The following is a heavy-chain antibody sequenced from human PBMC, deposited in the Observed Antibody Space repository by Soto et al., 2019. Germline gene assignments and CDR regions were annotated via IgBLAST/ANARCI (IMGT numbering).Heavy chain of an antibody. CDR1: GGSISSGGYY. CDR2: IYYSGST. V-gene: IGHV4-31*03. Sequence: SETLSLTCTVSGGSISSGGYYWSWIRQHPGKDLEWIGYIYYSGSTYYNPSLKSRVTMSVDASDNQVSLKLNSVTAADTAVYYCARNTSTINLHFDPWGQGTTVTVSS. CDR3: ARNTSTINLHFDP. D-gene: IGHD5-12*01. J-gene: IGHJ5*02.